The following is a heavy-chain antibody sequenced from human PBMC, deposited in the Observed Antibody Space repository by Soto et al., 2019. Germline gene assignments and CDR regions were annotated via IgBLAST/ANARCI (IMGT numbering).Heavy chain of an antibody. J-gene: IGHJ3*02. CDR3: ARDAPYELTGDRNAFDI. CDR1: GFTVSSNY. Sequence: GGSLRLSCAASGFTVSSNYMSWVRQAPGKGLEWVSVIYSGGSTYYADSVKGRFTISRDNSKNTQYLQMNSLRAEDTAVYYCARDAPYELTGDRNAFDIWGQGTMVTVSS. V-gene: IGHV3-53*01. D-gene: IGHD7-27*01. CDR2: IYSGGST.